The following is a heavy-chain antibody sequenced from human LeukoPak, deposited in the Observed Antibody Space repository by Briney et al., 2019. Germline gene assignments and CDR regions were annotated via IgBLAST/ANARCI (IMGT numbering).Heavy chain of an antibody. CDR2: IYSSGST. D-gene: IGHD2/OR15-2a*01. Sequence: SETLSLTCTVSGGSISSYYWSWIRQPPGKGLGWIGYIYSSGSTNYNPSLKSRVTISVDTSKNQFSLKLSSVTAADTAVYYCARRELSGMDVWGQGTTVTVSS. J-gene: IGHJ6*02. CDR1: GGSISSYY. V-gene: IGHV4-59*08. CDR3: ARRELSGMDV.